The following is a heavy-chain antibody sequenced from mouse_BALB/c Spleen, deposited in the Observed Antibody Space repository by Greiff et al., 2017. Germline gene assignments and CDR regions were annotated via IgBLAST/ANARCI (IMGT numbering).Heavy chain of an antibody. V-gene: IGHV1-7*01. CDR2: INPSTGYT. D-gene: IGHD4-1*01. CDR3: ARWMGRDY. J-gene: IGHJ2*01. CDR1: GYTFTSYW. Sequence: VQRVESGAELAKPGASVKMSCKASGYTFTSYWMHWVKQRPGQGLEWIGYINPSTGYTEYNQKFKDKATLTADKSSSTAYMQLSSLTSEDSAVYYCARWMGRDYWGQGTTLTVSS.